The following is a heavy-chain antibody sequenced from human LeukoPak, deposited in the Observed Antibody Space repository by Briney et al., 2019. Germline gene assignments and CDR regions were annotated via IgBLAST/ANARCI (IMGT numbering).Heavy chain of an antibody. CDR3: AKDKCGGGDCYYFDY. D-gene: IGHD2-21*02. V-gene: IGHV3-23*01. CDR1: GFTFSNYA. Sequence: PGGSLRLSRAASGFTFSNYAMSWVRQAPGKGLEWVSAISGSGGSTYYADSVKGRFTISRDNSKNTLYLQMNSLRAEDTAVYYCAKDKCGGGDCYYFDYWGQGTLVTVSS. CDR2: ISGSGGST. J-gene: IGHJ4*02.